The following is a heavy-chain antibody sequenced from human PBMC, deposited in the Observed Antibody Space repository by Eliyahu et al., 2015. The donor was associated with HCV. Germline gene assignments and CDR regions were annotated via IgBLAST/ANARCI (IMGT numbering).Heavy chain of an antibody. D-gene: IGHD3-10*01. CDR2: IYHSGST. J-gene: IGHJ6*02. V-gene: IGHV4-4*02. Sequence: QVQLQESGPGLVKPSGTLSLTCAVSGGSISXSNWWSWVRQPPGKGLEWIGEIYHSGSTNYNPSLKSRVTISVDKSKNQFSLKLSSVTAADTAVYYCASSYYGSGSYYYYYYGMDVWGQGTTVTVSS. CDR1: GGSISXSNW. CDR3: ASSYYGSGSYYYYYYGMDV.